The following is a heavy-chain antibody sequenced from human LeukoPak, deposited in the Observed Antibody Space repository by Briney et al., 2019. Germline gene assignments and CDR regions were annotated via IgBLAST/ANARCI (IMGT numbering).Heavy chain of an antibody. D-gene: IGHD3-22*01. V-gene: IGHV3-73*01. J-gene: IGHJ3*02. CDR2: IRSKANSYAT. CDR3: TRPREYDSSGYYPNGAFDI. Sequence: GGSLRLSCAASGFTFSGSAMHWVRQASGKGLEWVGRIRSKANSYATVYAASVKGRFTISRDDSKNTAYLQMNSLKTEDTAVYYCTRPREYDSSGYYPNGAFDIWGQGTMVTVSS. CDR1: GFTFSGSA.